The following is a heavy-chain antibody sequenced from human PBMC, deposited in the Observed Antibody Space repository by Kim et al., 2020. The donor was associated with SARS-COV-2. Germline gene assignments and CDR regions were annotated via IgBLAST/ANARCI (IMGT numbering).Heavy chain of an antibody. CDR3: ARDFDY. J-gene: IGHJ4*02. CDR2: PNSGNT. Sequence: PNSGNTGYAQKFQGRVTMTRNTSISTAYMELSSLRSEDTAVYYCARDFDYWGQGTLVTVSS. V-gene: IGHV1-8*01.